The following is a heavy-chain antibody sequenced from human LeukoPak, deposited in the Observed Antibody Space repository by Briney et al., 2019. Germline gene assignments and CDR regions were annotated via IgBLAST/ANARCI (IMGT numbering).Heavy chain of an antibody. CDR2: IRYDGSDK. CDR1: GFTFSSYC. J-gene: IGHJ4*02. D-gene: IGHD6-13*01. Sequence: PGGSLRLSCAASGFTFSSYCMHAVPQAPSKGREWGTFIRYDGSDKYYADSVKGRFTISRDNSKNTLYLQMNSLRTEDTAVYYCAKGTSISSHPPCDYWGQGTLVTVSS. CDR3: AKGTSISSHPPCDY. V-gene: IGHV3-30*02.